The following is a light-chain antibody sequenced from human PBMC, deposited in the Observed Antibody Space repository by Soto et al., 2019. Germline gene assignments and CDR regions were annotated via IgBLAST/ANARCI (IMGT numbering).Light chain of an antibody. J-gene: IGLJ2*01. V-gene: IGLV2-23*01. CDR2: EGS. Sequence: QSALTQPASVSGSPGQSITISCTGTRSEVGSYNLVSWYQQHPGKAPKLMIYEGSKRPSGVSNRFSGSKSGNTASLTISWLQAEDEADYYCCSSAGSSPWLLFGGGTKVTVL. CDR3: CSSAGSSPWLL. CDR1: RSEVGSYNL.